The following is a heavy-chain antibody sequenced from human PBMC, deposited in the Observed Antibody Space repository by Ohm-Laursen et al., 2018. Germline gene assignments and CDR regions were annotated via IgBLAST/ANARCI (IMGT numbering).Heavy chain of an antibody. CDR3: AKVTGKVAGVDY. Sequence: SLRLSCAASGFTFSSYVMSWVRQAPGKGLEWVSSISGSDGRTYYADSVKGRFTISRDNSKSILYLQMNSLRAEDTAVYYCAKVTGKVAGVDYWGQGTLVTVSS. CDR2: ISGSDGRT. D-gene: IGHD6-19*01. V-gene: IGHV3-23*01. CDR1: GFTFSSYV. J-gene: IGHJ4*02.